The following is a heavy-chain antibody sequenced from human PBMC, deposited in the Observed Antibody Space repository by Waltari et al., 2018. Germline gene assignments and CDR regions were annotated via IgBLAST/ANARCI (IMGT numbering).Heavy chain of an antibody. J-gene: IGHJ4*02. CDR1: GDSISGNYW. V-gene: IGHV4-4*02. CDR3: AGDRAIGLFFDY. CDR2: VHHSGKT. Sequence: QVQLQESGQGLVKPSGTLSLTWAVSGDSISGNYWWSWVRQSPEKGLEWIGQVHHSGKTHYNPSLQSRVTISVDKPKNQFSLNLNSVTAADTAVYYCAGDRAIGLFFDYWGRGTLVTVSS. D-gene: IGHD2-2*01.